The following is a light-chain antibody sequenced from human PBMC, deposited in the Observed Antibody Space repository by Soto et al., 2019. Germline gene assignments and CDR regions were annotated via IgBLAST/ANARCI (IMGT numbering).Light chain of an antibody. CDR1: SSNIGAGYD. CDR3: QSYYSSLSGSVV. Sequence: QSVLTQPPSVSGAPGQRVTISCTGSSSNIGAGYDVHWYQQLPGTAPKLLIYGNSNRPSGVPDRFSGSKSGTSASLAITGLQAVDEADYYCQSYYSSLSGSVVFGGGTKLTVL. J-gene: IGLJ2*01. V-gene: IGLV1-40*01. CDR2: GNS.